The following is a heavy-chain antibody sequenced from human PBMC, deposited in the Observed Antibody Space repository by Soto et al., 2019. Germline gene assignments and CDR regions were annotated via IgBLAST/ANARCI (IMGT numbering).Heavy chain of an antibody. J-gene: IGHJ6*02. Sequence: EVQLLESGGGLVQPGGSLRLSCGASGFTFSDNAMTWVRQAPGKGLEWVSSISDDGDSTYYADTMKGRFAVSRDNSKNTLFLHMNSLGAEDTAVYYCANSLSPAVNYGLDVWGQGTAVTVSS. V-gene: IGHV3-23*01. CDR3: ANSLSPAVNYGLDV. CDR1: GFTFSDNA. CDR2: ISDDGDST. D-gene: IGHD2-2*01.